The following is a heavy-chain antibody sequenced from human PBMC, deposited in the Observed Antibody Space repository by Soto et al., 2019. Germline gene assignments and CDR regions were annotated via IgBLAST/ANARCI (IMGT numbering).Heavy chain of an antibody. V-gene: IGHV1-69*01. J-gene: IGHJ4*02. D-gene: IGHD3-10*01. CDR1: GGHFDRFA. CDR3: ARDLSSDSTGFRGYDL. Sequence: QVQLVQSGAEVKKPGSSVKVSCRASGGHFDRFALSWLRQAHGQGLEWMGGIIPFLSATTYAHKFQGRVTITADESSSTAYMELSGLRSEDTAIYYCARDLSSDSTGFRGYDLWGQGTLVTVSS. CDR2: IIPFLSAT.